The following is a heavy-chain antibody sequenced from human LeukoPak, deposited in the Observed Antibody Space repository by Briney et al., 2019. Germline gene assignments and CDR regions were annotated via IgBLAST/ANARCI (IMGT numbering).Heavy chain of an antibody. CDR3: ARANYDDSSGYQSLFYFDY. D-gene: IGHD3-22*01. Sequence: PGGSLRLSCAVSGFSFSDHNMNWVRQAPGKGLEWVALIWYDGTKKYYADSVKGRVTVSRDNSKNTLFLQMNSLRDEDTAVYYCARANYDDSSGYQSLFYFDYWGQGTLVTVSS. CDR1: GFSFSDHN. V-gene: IGHV3-33*01. J-gene: IGHJ4*02. CDR2: IWYDGTKK.